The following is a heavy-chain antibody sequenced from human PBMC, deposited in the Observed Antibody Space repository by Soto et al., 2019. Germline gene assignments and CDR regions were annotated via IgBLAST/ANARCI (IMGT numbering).Heavy chain of an antibody. J-gene: IGHJ6*03. D-gene: IGHD4-4*01. CDR2: ISAYNGNT. V-gene: IGHV1-18*01. CDR1: GYTFTSYG. Sequence: ASVKVSCKASGYTFTSYGISWVLQAPGQGLERMGWISAYNGNTNYAQKLQGRVTMTTDTSTSTAYMELRSLRSDDTAVYYCARATVTHYYYYYMDVWGKGTTVTVSS. CDR3: ARATVTHYYYYYMDV.